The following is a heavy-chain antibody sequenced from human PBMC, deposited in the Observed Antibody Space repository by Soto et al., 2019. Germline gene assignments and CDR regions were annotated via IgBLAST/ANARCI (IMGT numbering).Heavy chain of an antibody. CDR3: ARGKYSSGWYYYYYMDV. CDR1: GFTVSSNY. CDR2: IYSGGST. V-gene: IGHV3-66*01. Sequence: GGSLRLSCAASGFTVSSNYMSWVRQAPGKGLEWVSVIYSGGSTYYADSVKGRFTISRDNSKNTLYLQMNSLRAEDTAVYYCARGKYSSGWYYYYYMDVWGKGTTVTVSS. D-gene: IGHD6-19*01. J-gene: IGHJ6*03.